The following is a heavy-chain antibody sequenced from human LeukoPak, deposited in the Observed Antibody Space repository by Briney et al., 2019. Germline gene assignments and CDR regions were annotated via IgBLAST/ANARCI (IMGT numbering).Heavy chain of an antibody. D-gene: IGHD3-9*01. V-gene: IGHV4-38-2*02. CDR1: GYSISTGYY. J-gene: IGHJ4*02. Sequence: PSETLSLTCTVSGYSISTGYYWDWIRPTPGKGLEWSGTFYHGGSTYYNPSLKSRVTISVDTSKNQFSLKLSSVTAADTAVYYCARHPTYYDILTGYYPSYYFDYWGQGTLVTVSS. CDR2: FYHGGST. CDR3: ARHPTYYDILTGYYPSYYFDY.